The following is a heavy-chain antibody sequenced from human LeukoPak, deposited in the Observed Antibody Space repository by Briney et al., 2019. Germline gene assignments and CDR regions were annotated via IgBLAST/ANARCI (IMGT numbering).Heavy chain of an antibody. D-gene: IGHD6-13*01. CDR2: INQDGGEK. CDR3: ARERSSWSDAFDI. CDR1: GFTFSSYW. V-gene: IGHV3-7*01. J-gene: IGHJ3*02. Sequence: GGSLRLSCAASGFTFSSYWMSWVRQDPGEGLEWVANINQDGGEKNNVDSVKGGFTISRDNAKNSLYLQMNSLRAEDTAVYYCARERSSWSDAFDIWGQGTMVTVSS.